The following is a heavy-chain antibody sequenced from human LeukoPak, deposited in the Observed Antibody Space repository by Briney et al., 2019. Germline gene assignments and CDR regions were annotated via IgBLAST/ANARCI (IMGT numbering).Heavy chain of an antibody. CDR1: GFTFSTYT. V-gene: IGHV3-21*01. D-gene: IGHD1-1*01. J-gene: IGHJ4*02. CDR2: ISTRSSYL. CDR3: ATLASTDGY. Sequence: GGSLRLSCAASGFTFSTYTMNWVRQAPGKGLQWVSSISTRSSYLYYADSVKGRFTISRDDAKNSLYLQLNSLRAEDTAVYYCATLASTDGYWGQGTLVAVSS.